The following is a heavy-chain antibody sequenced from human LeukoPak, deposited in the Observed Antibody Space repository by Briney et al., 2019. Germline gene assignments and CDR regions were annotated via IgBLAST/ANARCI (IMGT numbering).Heavy chain of an antibody. V-gene: IGHV3-23*01. Sequence: GGSLRLSCAASGFTFSSYAMSWARQAPGKGLEWVSAISGSGGSTYYADSVKGRFTISRDNSKNTLYLQMNSLRAEDTAVYYCAKDVANYYDSSGYYFPPDYWGQGTLVTVSS. CDR1: GFTFSSYA. J-gene: IGHJ4*02. CDR3: AKDVANYYDSSGYYFPPDY. D-gene: IGHD3-22*01. CDR2: ISGSGGST.